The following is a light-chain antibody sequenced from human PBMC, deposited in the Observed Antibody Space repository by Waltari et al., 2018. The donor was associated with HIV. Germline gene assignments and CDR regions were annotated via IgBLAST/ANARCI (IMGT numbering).Light chain of an antibody. CDR2: DVS. CDR1: SSDVSGYNY. CDR3: CSYGGNYTL. Sequence: QSALTQPRSVSGSPGQSVTISCTGTSSDVSGYNYVSYCQQHPGKAPKLMIYDVSNRPSGVPDRFSGSKSGNTASLTISGLQAEDEADYYCCSYGGNYTLVGGGTKLTVL. V-gene: IGLV2-11*01. J-gene: IGLJ2*01.